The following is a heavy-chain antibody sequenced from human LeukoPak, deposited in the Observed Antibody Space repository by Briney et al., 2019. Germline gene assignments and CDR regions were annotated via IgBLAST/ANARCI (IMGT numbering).Heavy chain of an antibody. CDR2: IGGGGGST. Sequence: PGGSLRLSCAASGFTFSNYAMSWVRQAPGKGLEWVSAIGGGGGSTYYADSVKGRFTISRDNSKNTLYLQMNSLGAGDTALYYCAKGRSRSGPDYWGQGALVTVSS. V-gene: IGHV3-23*01. D-gene: IGHD2-15*01. J-gene: IGHJ4*02. CDR1: GFTFSNYA. CDR3: AKGRSRSGPDY.